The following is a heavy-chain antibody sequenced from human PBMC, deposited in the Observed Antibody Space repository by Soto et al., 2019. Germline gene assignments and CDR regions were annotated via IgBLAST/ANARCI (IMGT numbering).Heavy chain of an antibody. Sequence: ASVKVSCKASGYTFTSYGISWVRQAPGKRLEWMGWISAYNGNTNYAQKLQGRITMTTDTSTSTAYMELRSLRSDDTAVYYCASAMGGTTYYYDSSCYLDLGYWGQGTLVTVSS. J-gene: IGHJ4*02. D-gene: IGHD3-22*01. CDR2: ISAYNGNT. CDR1: GYTFTSYG. CDR3: ASAMGGTTYYYDSSCYLDLGY. V-gene: IGHV1-18*01.